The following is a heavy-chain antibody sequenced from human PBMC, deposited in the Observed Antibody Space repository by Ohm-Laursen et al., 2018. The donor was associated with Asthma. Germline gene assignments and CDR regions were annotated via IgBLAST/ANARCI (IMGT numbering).Heavy chain of an antibody. Sequence: SLRLSCAASGYSFSLYSIHWIRQAPGKGLQWVASISTASTFIYYADSVRGRFTTSRDNAKNLVYLQMNSLRAEDTAVYYCAKEDYYASGSYYDWGQGTLVTVSS. J-gene: IGHJ4*02. CDR3: AKEDYYASGSYYD. CDR2: ISTASTFI. D-gene: IGHD3-10*01. V-gene: IGHV3-21*04. CDR1: GYSFSLYS.